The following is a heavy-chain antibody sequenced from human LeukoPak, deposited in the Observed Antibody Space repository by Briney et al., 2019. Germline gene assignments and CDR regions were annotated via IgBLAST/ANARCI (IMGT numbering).Heavy chain of an antibody. CDR2: IVVGSGNT. V-gene: IGHV1-58*02. CDR3: AAGRQVLYYYYYGMDV. CDR1: GFTFTSSA. Sequence: ASVKVSCKASGFTFTSSAMQWVRQARGQRLEWIGWIVVGSGNTNYAQKFQERVTITRDMSTSTAYMELSSLRSEDTAVYYCAAGRQVLYYYYYGMDVWGQGTTVTVSS. D-gene: IGHD3-10*01. J-gene: IGHJ6*02.